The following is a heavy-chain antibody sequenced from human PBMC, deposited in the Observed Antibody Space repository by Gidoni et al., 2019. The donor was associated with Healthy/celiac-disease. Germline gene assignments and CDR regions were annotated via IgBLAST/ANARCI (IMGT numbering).Heavy chain of an antibody. CDR3: AREGRNSMVRGVAFDY. Sequence: QVQLVESGGGVVQPGRSLRLSCAASGFTFSSYAMHWVRQAPGKGLEWVAVISYDGSNKYYADSVKGRFTISRDNSKNTLYLQMNSLRAEDTAVYYCAREGRNSMVRGVAFDYWGQGTLVTVSS. J-gene: IGHJ4*02. D-gene: IGHD3-10*01. CDR1: GFTFSSYA. V-gene: IGHV3-30*04. CDR2: ISYDGSNK.